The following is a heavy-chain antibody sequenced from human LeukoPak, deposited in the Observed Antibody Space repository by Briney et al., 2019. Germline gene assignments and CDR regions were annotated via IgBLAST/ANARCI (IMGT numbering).Heavy chain of an antibody. CDR3: ARPHDYGGFMDV. V-gene: IGHV4-39*01. Sequence: SETLSLTCTVSGGSISSSSYYWGWIRQPPWKGLEWIGSIYYSGSTYYNPSLKSRVTISVDTSKNQFSLKLSSVTAADTAVYYCARPHDYGGFMDVWRKGTTVTVSS. CDR2: IYYSGST. CDR1: GGSISSSSYY. J-gene: IGHJ6*04. D-gene: IGHD4/OR15-4a*01.